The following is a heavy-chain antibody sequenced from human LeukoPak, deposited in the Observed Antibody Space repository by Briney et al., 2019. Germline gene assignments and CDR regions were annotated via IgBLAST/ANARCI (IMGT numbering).Heavy chain of an antibody. J-gene: IGHJ4*02. CDR2: IRYDGSNK. V-gene: IGHV3-30*02. CDR3: AKAKGAAIFGAFDY. Sequence: GGYLRLSCAASGFTFSSYGMHWVRQAPGKGLEWVAFIRYDGSNKYYADSVKGRFTISRDNSKNTLYLQMNSLRAEDTAVYYCAKAKGAAIFGAFDYCGQGTLVTVSS. D-gene: IGHD3-10*01. CDR1: GFTFSSYG.